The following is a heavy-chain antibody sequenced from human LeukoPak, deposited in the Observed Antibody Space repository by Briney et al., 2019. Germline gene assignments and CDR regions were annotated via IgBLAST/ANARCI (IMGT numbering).Heavy chain of an antibody. D-gene: IGHD3-22*01. CDR3: ARLSRYYDSSGYYYSGWFDP. CDR1: GGTFSSYA. V-gene: IGHV1-69*04. CDR2: IIPIFGIA. J-gene: IGHJ5*02. Sequence: ASVKVSCKASGGTFSSYAISWVRQAPGQGLEWMGRIIPIFGIANYAQKFQGRVTITADKSTSTAYMELSSLRSEDTAVYYCARLSRYYDSSGYYYSGWFDPWGQGTLVTVSS.